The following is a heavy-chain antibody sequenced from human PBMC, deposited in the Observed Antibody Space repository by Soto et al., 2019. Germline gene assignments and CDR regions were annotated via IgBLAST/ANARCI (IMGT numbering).Heavy chain of an antibody. CDR3: ARAKRPAYHYGTHV. CDR2: TYFRSKWYN. J-gene: IGHJ6*02. V-gene: IGHV6-1*01. Sequence: SQTLSLTCAISGDSVSNTSAAWIWIRQSPSRGLEWLGRTYFRSKWYNDYSVSLKSRITINPDTSKNQFSLQLNSVTPEDTAVYYCARAKRPAYHYGTHVCGQATTLTVS. CDR1: GDSVSNTSAA. D-gene: IGHD6-6*01.